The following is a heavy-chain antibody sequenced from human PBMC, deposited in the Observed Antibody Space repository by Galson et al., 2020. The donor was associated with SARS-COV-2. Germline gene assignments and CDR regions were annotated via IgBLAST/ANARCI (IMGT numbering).Heavy chain of an antibody. CDR3: TRLLQDYYYYYGMDV. J-gene: IGHJ6*02. CDR1: GFTFSGSA. V-gene: IGHV3-73*01. CDR2: IRSKANSYAT. Sequence: GGSMRLSCAPSGFTFSGSAMHWVRQASGKGLEWVGRIRSKANSYATAYAASVKGRFTISRDDSKNTAYLQMNSLKTEDTAVYYCTRLLQDYYYYYGMDVWGQGTTVTVSS. D-gene: IGHD2-15*01.